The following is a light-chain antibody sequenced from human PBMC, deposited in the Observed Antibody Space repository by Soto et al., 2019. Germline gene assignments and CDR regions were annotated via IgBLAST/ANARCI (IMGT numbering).Light chain of an antibody. Sequence: SYVLTQPPSVSVAPGQTARITCGENNIGSKSLHWYQQKPGQAPVLVVYDDSARPSGIPERFSGSNSGNTATLTISGVEAGDEADYYCQVWDSSGHHVVFGGGTKLTVL. CDR1: NIGSKS. V-gene: IGLV3-21*02. CDR2: DDS. CDR3: QVWDSSGHHVV. J-gene: IGLJ2*01.